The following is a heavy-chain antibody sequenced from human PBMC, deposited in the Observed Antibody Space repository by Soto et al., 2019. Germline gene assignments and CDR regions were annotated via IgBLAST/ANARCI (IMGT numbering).Heavy chain of an antibody. CDR1: RYIFSTYY. CDR2: RKPSRGET. CDR3: ARQPGGALRPFDS. J-gene: IGHJ4*02. V-gene: IGHV1-8*01. D-gene: IGHD2-21*01. Sequence: VKVSCKASRYIFSTYYINWLRQAAVQGVPWVGWRKPSRGETGYPQSFQGRLSLTTDTSIHTAHMALTRLRPDETAVYYSARQPGGALRPFDSWGQGTLVTVSS.